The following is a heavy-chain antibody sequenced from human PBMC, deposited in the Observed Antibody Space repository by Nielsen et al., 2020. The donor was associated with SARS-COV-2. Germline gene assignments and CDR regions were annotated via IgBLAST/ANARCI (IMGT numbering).Heavy chain of an antibody. V-gene: IGHV3-48*01. J-gene: IGHJ3*02. D-gene: IGHD1-26*01. CDR1: GFTFSSYS. Sequence: GESLKISCVVSGFTFSSYSMNWVRQAPGKGLEWVSYISGSSRTIHYADSLKGRFTISRDNVKNSVYLQMNSLRAEDTAVYYCARDPLHSFDAFDILGQGIMVTVAS. CDR3: ARDPLHSFDAFDI. CDR2: ISGSSRTI.